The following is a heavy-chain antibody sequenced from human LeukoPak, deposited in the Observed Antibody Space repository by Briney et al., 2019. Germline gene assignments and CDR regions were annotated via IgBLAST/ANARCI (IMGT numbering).Heavy chain of an antibody. D-gene: IGHD5-18*01. J-gene: IGHJ5*02. V-gene: IGHV4-34*01. Sequence: SETLSLTCAVYGGSFSGYYWSWIRQPPGKGLEWIGEINHSGSTNYNPSLKSRVTISVDTSKNRFSLKLSSVTAADTAVYYCARAGAPPGYSYGPNWFDPWGQGTLVTVSS. CDR1: GGSFSGYY. CDR3: ARAGAPPGYSYGPNWFDP. CDR2: INHSGST.